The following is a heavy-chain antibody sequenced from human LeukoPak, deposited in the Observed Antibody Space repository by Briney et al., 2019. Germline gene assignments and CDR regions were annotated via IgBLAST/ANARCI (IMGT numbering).Heavy chain of an antibody. V-gene: IGHV1-69*02. Sequence: AVKVSCKASGGTFSSYTISWVRQAPGQGLEWMGRIIHILGIANYAQKFQGRVTITADKSTSTAYMELSSLRSEDTAVYYCARLTTVTTFQRWGQGTLVTVSS. CDR1: GGTFSSYT. D-gene: IGHD4-11*01. J-gene: IGHJ4*02. CDR3: ARLTTVTTFQR. CDR2: IIHILGIA.